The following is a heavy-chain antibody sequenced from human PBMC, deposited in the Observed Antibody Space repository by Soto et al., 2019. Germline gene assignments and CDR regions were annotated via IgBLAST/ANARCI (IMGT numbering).Heavy chain of an antibody. CDR3: ERDSGYSSSWSAYYYGMDV. Sequence: QVQLQQWGAGLLKPSETLSLTCAVYGGSFSGYYWSWIRQPPGKGLEWIGEINHSGSTNYNPSLKRRVTISVDTSKNQFSLKLSSVTAADTAVYYCERDSGYSSSWSAYYYGMDVWGQGTTVTVSS. V-gene: IGHV4-34*01. D-gene: IGHD6-13*01. J-gene: IGHJ6*02. CDR1: GGSFSGYY. CDR2: INHSGST.